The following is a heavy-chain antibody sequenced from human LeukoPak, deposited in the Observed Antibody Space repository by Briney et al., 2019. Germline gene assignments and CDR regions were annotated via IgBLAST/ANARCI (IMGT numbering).Heavy chain of an antibody. CDR3: TTGIGNYYYY. Sequence: PGGSLRLSCADSGSTFSRYWMHWVRHAPGKGLVWVSRVKSDGSDTIYADSVKGRLTISRDNAKNTLYLQMDSLRAEDTAVYYCTTGIGNYYYYWGQGTLVTVAS. V-gene: IGHV3-74*01. CDR2: VKSDGSDT. J-gene: IGHJ4*02. D-gene: IGHD3-10*01. CDR1: GSTFSRYW.